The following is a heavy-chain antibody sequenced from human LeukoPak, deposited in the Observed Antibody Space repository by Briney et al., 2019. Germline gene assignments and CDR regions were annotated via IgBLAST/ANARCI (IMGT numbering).Heavy chain of an antibody. CDR1: GGSVSSGSYY. CDR3: ASSKRITIFGVVMPYYYYGMDV. V-gene: IGHV4-61*01. J-gene: IGHJ6*02. Sequence: SETLSLTCTVSGGSVSSGSYYWSWIRQPLGTGLEWIGYIYYSGSTNYNPSLKSRVTISVDTSKNQFSLKLSSVTAADTAVYYCASSKRITIFGVVMPYYYYGMDVWGQGTTVTVSS. D-gene: IGHD3-3*01. CDR2: IYYSGST.